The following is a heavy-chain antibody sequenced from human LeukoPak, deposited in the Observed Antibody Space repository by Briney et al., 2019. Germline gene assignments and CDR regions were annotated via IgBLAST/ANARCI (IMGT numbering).Heavy chain of an antibody. CDR3: ARVPRLHYFDY. Sequence: GGSLTLSCAASGFTFTSYGMSWVRQAPGKGLEWVSTISDSGDNTYYADSVTGRFTISRDTSKSTLYLEMNRLRAEDTALYYCARVPRLHYFDYWGQGTLVTVSS. J-gene: IGHJ4*02. CDR1: GFTFTSYG. D-gene: IGHD6-25*01. CDR2: ISDSGDNT. V-gene: IGHV3-23*01.